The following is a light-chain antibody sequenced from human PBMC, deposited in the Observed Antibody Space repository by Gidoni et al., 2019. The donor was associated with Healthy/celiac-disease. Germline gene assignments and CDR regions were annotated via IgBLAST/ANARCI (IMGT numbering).Light chain of an antibody. CDR1: SSNIGSNY. CDR3: AAWDDSLSGLVV. V-gene: IGLV1-47*01. CDR2: RNN. J-gene: IGLJ2*01. Sequence: QSVLTQPPSASGTPGQRVTISCSGSSSNIGSNYLYWYQQLPGTAPKRLIYRNNQRPSGVPDRFSGSKSGTSASLAISGLRSEDEADYYCAAWDDSLSGLVVFGGGTKLTVL.